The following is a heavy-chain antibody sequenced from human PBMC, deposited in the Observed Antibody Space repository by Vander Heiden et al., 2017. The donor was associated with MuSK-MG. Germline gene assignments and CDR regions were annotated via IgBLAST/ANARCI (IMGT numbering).Heavy chain of an antibody. D-gene: IGHD3-10*01. Sequence: QVQLVQSGAEVKKPGASVKVSCKASGYTFTSYAMHWVRQAPGQRLEWMGWINAGNGNTKYSQKFQGRVTITRDTSASTADMERSSMRSEETAVYYCAIDYYGSGSKADYYQHWGHGTMVTVYS. CDR1: GYTFTSYA. J-gene: IGHJ1*01. CDR3: AIDYYGSGSKADYYQH. V-gene: IGHV1-3*01. CDR2: INAGNGNT.